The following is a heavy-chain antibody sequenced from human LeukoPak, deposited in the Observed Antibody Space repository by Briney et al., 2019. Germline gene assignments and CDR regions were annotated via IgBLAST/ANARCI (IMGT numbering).Heavy chain of an antibody. V-gene: IGHV5-51*01. D-gene: IGHD2-2*01. CDR1: GYSFTSYR. CDR2: IYPGDSDT. CDR3: ARQWEYCSSTSCSLFDY. J-gene: IGHJ4*02. Sequence: GESLKISCKGSGYSFTSYRIGWVRQMPGKGLEWIGIIYPGDSDTRYSPSFQGQVTISADKSISTAYLQWSSLKASDTAMYYCARQWEYCSSTSCSLFDYWGQGTLVTVSS.